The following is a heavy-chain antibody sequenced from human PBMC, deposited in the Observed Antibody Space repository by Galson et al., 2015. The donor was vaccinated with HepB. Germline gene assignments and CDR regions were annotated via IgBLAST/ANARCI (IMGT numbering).Heavy chain of an antibody. CDR3: ARDRVPTAKPDY. V-gene: IGHV1-69*04. D-gene: IGHD5-18*01. Sequence: SVKVSCKASGGTFSSYAISWVRQAPGQGLEWMGRIIPILGIANYAQKFQGRVTITADKSTSTAYMELSSLRSEDTAVYYCARDRVPTAKPDYWGQGTLVTVSS. CDR2: IIPILGIA. J-gene: IGHJ4*02. CDR1: GGTFSSYA.